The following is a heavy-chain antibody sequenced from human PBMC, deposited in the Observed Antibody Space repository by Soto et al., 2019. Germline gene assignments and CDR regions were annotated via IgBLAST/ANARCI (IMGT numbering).Heavy chain of an antibody. CDR3: RWALDCRGPRCIDH. D-gene: IGHD2-15*01. Sequence: PGGSLRLSCAGSGFIFSYAWMSWVRQAPGKGLEWVGRIKSKTEGETRDYAASVTGRFTISRDDSKDTLYLHMSSLTTEDTAIYYCRWALDCRGPRCIDHWGQGTLVTVSS. CDR2: IKSKTEGETR. CDR1: GFIFSYAW. V-gene: IGHV3-15*01. J-gene: IGHJ1*01.